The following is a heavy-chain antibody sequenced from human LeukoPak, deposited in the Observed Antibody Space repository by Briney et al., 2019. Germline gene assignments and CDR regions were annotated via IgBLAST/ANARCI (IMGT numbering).Heavy chain of an antibody. D-gene: IGHD5-24*01. V-gene: IGHV1-18*04. J-gene: IGHJ6*02. CDR2: ISAYNGNT. CDR3: ARGDNSWMDV. CDR1: GYTFTGHY. Sequence: GASVKVSCKASGYTFTGHYIHWVRQAPGQGLEWMGWISAYNGNTNYAQKLQGRVTMTTDTSTSTAYMELRSLRSDDTAVYYCARGDNSWMDVWGQGTTVTDSS.